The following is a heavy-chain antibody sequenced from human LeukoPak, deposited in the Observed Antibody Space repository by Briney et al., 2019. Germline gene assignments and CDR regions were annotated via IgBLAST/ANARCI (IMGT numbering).Heavy chain of an antibody. CDR1: GGTFSSYA. D-gene: IGHD6-19*01. J-gene: IGHJ4*02. CDR2: IIPIFGTA. Sequence: SVKVSCKASGGTFSSYAISWVRQAPGQGLEWMGGIIPIFGTANYAQKFQGRVTITADKSTSTAYMELSSLRSEDTAVYYCARVDAAVAEGSFDYWGQGTLVTVSS. V-gene: IGHV1-69*06. CDR3: ARVDAAVAEGSFDY.